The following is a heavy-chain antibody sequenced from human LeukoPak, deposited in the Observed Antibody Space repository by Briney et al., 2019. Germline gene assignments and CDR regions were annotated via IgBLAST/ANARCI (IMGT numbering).Heavy chain of an antibody. CDR2: ISAYNGNT. V-gene: IGHV1-18*01. Sequence: ASVKVSCKASGYTFTSYGISWVRQAPGQGLEWMGWISAYNGNTNYAQKLQGRVTMTTDTSTSTAYMELRSLRSDDTAVYYCAITLPTGSPSSYYGMDVWGQGTTVTVSS. J-gene: IGHJ6*02. CDR3: AITLPTGSPSSYYGMDV. D-gene: IGHD1-1*01. CDR1: GYTFTSYG.